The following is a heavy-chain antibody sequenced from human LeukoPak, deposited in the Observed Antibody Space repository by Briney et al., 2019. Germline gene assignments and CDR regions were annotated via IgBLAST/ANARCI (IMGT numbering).Heavy chain of an antibody. V-gene: IGHV4-59*01. J-gene: IGHJ1*01. D-gene: IGHD3-10*01. CDR1: GASISSYY. CDR2: IYYSGST. CDR3: ASSFGEYFQH. Sequence: SETLSLTCTVSGASISSYYWSWVRQPPGEGLEWIGYIYYSGSTNYNPSLKSRVTISVDTSKNQFSLKLSSVTAADTAVYYCASSFGEYFQHWGQGTLVTVSS.